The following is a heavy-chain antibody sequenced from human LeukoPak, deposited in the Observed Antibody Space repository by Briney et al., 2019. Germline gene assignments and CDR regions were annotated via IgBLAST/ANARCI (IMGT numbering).Heavy chain of an antibody. CDR2: ISGGGDST. CDR1: GFTFSSYA. Sequence: GGSLRLSCAASGFTFSSYAMTWVRQAPGKGLERASTISGGGDSTYYADSVKGRFTISRNNSKNTLYLHMNSLRADDTAVYYCAKVVDSSCSFWGQGTLVTVSS. D-gene: IGHD2-15*01. CDR3: AKVVDSSCSF. J-gene: IGHJ4*02. V-gene: IGHV3-23*01.